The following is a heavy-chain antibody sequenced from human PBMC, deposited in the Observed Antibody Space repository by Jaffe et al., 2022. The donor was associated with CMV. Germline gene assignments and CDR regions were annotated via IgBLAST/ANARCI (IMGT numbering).Heavy chain of an antibody. D-gene: IGHD1-26*01. J-gene: IGHJ4*02. Sequence: EVHLVESGGGLVKPGGSLRLSCAASGFSFSTYSMNWVRQAPGKGLEWVSAISSTSHYIYYADSVRGRFTISRDNVKNSLYLQMNSLRAEDTAVYYCARDDVGADDSWGQGTLVTVSS. CDR3: ARDDVGADDS. V-gene: IGHV3-21*01. CDR2: ISSTSHYI. CDR1: GFSFSTYS.